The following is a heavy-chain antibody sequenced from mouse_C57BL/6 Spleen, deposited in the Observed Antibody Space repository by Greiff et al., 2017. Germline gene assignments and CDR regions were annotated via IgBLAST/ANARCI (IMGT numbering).Heavy chain of an antibody. CDR2: ISSGGSYT. V-gene: IGHV5-6*01. CDR3: ARQRGGNYDLAWFAY. Sequence: EVQLKESGGDLVKPGGSLKLSCAASGFTFSSYGMSWVRQTPDKRLEWVATISSGGSYTYYPDSVKGRFTISRDNAKNTLYLQMSSLKSEDTAMYYCARQRGGNYDLAWFAYWGQGTLVTVSA. CDR1: GFTFSSYG. J-gene: IGHJ3*01. D-gene: IGHD2-1*01.